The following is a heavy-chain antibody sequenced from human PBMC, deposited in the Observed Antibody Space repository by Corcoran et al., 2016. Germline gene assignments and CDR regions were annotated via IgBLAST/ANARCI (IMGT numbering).Heavy chain of an antibody. CDR2: IKSKTDGGTT. D-gene: IGHD3-3*01. V-gene: IGHV3-15*01. CDR3: ATERDGDRGFYFDY. Sequence: EVQLVESGGGLVKPGGSLRLSCAASGFTFSNAYMSWVRQAPGKRLEWVGRIKSKTDGGTTDYAAPVKGRFTVSRDGSGNTLYLQMNSLKIEDTVVYYCATERDGDRGFYFDYWGQGTLVTVSS. J-gene: IGHJ4*02. CDR1: GFTFSNAY.